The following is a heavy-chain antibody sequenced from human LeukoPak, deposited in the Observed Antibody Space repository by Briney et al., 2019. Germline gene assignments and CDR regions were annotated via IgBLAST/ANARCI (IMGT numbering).Heavy chain of an antibody. J-gene: IGHJ6*02. V-gene: IGHV1-3*01. Sequence: ASVNVSCKASGYTFTSYSMHWVRQAPGQRLEWMGWINAGNGNTKFSQKFQGRVTITRDTSASTAYMELSSLRSEDTAVYYCARFLCGSYGMDVWGQGTTVTVSS. CDR3: ARFLCGSYGMDV. D-gene: IGHD1-26*01. CDR1: GYTFTSYS. CDR2: INAGNGNT.